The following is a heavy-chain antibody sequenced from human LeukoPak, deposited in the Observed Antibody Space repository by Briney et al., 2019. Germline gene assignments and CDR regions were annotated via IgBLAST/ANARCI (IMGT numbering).Heavy chain of an antibody. CDR1: GFTFSSYW. D-gene: IGHD3-10*01. CDR3: ARDDSRGFAY. J-gene: IGHJ4*02. CDR2: INNDGSST. Sequence: PGGCLRLSCAASGFTFSSYWMHWVREAPGKGLVWVSRINNDGSSTSYADSVKGRFTISRDNAENTLYLQINSLRAEDTAVYYCARDDSRGFAYWGQGTLVTVSS. V-gene: IGHV3-74*01.